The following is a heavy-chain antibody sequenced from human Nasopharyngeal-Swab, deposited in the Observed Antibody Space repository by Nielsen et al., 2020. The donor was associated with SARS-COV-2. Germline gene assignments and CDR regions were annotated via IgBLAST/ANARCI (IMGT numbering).Heavy chain of an antibody. CDR2: IFPSGST. CDR3: ARDESGDYLGLPFDH. CDR1: GGSISRSHW. J-gene: IGHJ4*02. V-gene: IGHV4-4*02. Sequence: SETLSLTCAVSGGSISRSHWWTWVRQPPGKGREWIGEIFPSGSTKYSPSLKSRVTISIDESKNQFSLILTSVTAADAAVYYCARDESGDYLGLPFDHWGRGTLVTVSS. D-gene: IGHD4-17*01.